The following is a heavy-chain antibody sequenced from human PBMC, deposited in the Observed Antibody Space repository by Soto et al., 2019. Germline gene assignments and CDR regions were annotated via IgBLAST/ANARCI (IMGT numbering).Heavy chain of an antibody. CDR2: IYYSGST. J-gene: IGHJ5*02. CDR3: ARAYDFLSGYHMGGFDP. CDR1: GGSISSGGYY. V-gene: IGHV4-31*03. D-gene: IGHD3-3*01. Sequence: QVQLQESGPGLVKPSQTLSLTCTVSGGSISSGGYYWSWIRQHPGKGLEWIGYIYYSGSTYYNPSLKSRVTISVDTSKNQFSLKLSSVTAADTAVYYCARAYDFLSGYHMGGFDPWGQGTLVTVSS.